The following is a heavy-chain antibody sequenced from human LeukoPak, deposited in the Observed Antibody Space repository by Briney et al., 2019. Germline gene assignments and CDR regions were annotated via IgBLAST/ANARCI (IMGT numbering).Heavy chain of an antibody. CDR1: GFTFSSYG. Sequence: GGSLRLSCAASGFTFSSYGMHWVRQAPGKGLEWVAVIWYDGSNKYYADSVKGRFTISRGNSKNTLYLQMNSLRAEDTAVYYCARSLIVYSSGWYLIEAGGMDVWGQGTTVTVSS. D-gene: IGHD6-19*01. J-gene: IGHJ6*02. CDR2: IWYDGSNK. V-gene: IGHV3-33*01. CDR3: ARSLIVYSSGWYLIEAGGMDV.